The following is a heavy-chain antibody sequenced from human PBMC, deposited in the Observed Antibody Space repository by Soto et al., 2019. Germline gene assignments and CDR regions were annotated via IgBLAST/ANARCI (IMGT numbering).Heavy chain of an antibody. J-gene: IGHJ4*02. CDR1: DGYISSSSYY. V-gene: IGHV4-39*01. CDR2: IYYSGST. Sequence: PSETMSLTYTVSDGYISSSSYYWGWNSQPPGKGLEWIGSIYYSGSTYYNPSLKSRVTISVDTSKNQFSLKLNSVTAADTAVYYCARQLSSRPPGYWGRGTLVTVSS. CDR3: ARQLSSRPPGY.